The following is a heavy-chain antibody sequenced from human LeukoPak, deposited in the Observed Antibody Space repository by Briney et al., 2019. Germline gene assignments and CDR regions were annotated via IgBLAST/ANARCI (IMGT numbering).Heavy chain of an antibody. CDR2: IYSGGST. J-gene: IGHJ4*02. CDR3: AKRIQSAMATGY. D-gene: IGHD5-18*01. V-gene: IGHV3-53*01. CDR1: GISVSSNY. Sequence: GGSLRLSCAASGISVSSNYMNWVRQAPGKGLEWVSVIYSGGSTYYADSVKGRFTISRDNSKNTLYLQMNSLRAEDTAVYYCAKRIQSAMATGYWGQGTLVTVSS.